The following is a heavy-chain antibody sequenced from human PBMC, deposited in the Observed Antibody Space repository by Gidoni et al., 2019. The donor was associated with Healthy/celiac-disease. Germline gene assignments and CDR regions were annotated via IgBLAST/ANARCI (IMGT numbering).Heavy chain of an antibody. CDR3: ARRLAAAASVGYFDY. V-gene: IGHV4-34*01. Sequence: QVQLQQWGAGLLKPSETLSLTCAVYGGSFSGYYWSGIRQPPGKGLEWIGEINHSGSTNYNPSLKSRVTISVDTSKNQFSLKLSSVTAADTAVYYCARRLAAAASVGYFDYWGQGTLVTVSS. J-gene: IGHJ4*02. CDR1: GGSFSGYY. CDR2: INHSGST. D-gene: IGHD6-13*01.